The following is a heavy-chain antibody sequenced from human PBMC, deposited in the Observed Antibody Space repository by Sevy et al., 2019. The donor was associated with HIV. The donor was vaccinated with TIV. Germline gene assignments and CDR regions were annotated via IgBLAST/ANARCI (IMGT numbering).Heavy chain of an antibody. V-gene: IGHV3-7*01. CDR3: ARGSFCSSASCYSGGYHY. J-gene: IGHJ4*02. Sequence: GGSLRLSCAASGFPFSSYWLNWVRQAPGKGLEWVANIKQDGSERYYVDSVKGRFTISRDNAKNSLYLQMNSLRAEDTAVYYCARGSFCSSASCYSGGYHYWGQRTLVTVSS. CDR2: IKQDGSER. D-gene: IGHD2-2*01. CDR1: GFPFSSYW.